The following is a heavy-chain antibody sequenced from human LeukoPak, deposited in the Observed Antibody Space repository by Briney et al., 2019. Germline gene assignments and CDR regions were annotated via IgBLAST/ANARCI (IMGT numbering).Heavy chain of an antibody. Sequence: PSETLSLTCTVSGGSISSYYWSCIRQPPGKGLEWIGYIYYSGSTNYNPSLKSRVTISVDTSKNQFSLKLSSVTAADTAVYYCARRDGYNSYYFDYWGQGTLVTVSS. V-gene: IGHV4-59*01. CDR2: IYYSGST. CDR1: GGSISSYY. J-gene: IGHJ4*02. D-gene: IGHD5-24*01. CDR3: ARRDGYNSYYFDY.